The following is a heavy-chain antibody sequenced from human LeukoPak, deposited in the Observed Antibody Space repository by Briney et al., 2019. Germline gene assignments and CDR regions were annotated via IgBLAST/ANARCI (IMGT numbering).Heavy chain of an antibody. CDR1: GFTFSSYA. Sequence: PGGSLRLSCAASGFTFSSYAMSWVRQAPGKGLEWVSAISGSGGSTYYADSVKGRFTISRDNSKNTLYLQMNSLRAEDTAVYYCAKDSSWQLLPSGWFDPWGQGTLATVSS. V-gene: IGHV3-23*01. CDR3: AKDSSWQLLPSGWFDP. D-gene: IGHD2-15*01. CDR2: ISGSGGST. J-gene: IGHJ5*02.